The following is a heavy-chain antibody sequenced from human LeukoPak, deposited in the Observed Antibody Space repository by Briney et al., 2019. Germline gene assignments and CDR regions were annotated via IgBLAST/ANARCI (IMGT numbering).Heavy chain of an antibody. CDR2: IYYSGST. D-gene: IGHD1-20*01. J-gene: IGHJ3*02. Sequence: SETLSLTCTVSGGSISSYYWSWIRQPPGKGLEWIGYIYYSGSTNYNPSLKSRVTISVDTSKNQFSLKLSSVTAADTAVYYCARVYGRNNWNDGAFDIWGQGTMVTVSS. CDR1: GGSISSYY. V-gene: IGHV4-59*01. CDR3: ARVYGRNNWNDGAFDI.